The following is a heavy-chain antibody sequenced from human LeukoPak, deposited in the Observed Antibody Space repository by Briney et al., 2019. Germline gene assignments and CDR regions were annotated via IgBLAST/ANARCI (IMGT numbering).Heavy chain of an antibody. CDR3: VRHGSWIELWFHNLDY. V-gene: IGHV5-51*01. CDR1: GYRFPNYW. CDR2: IYPGDSDT. D-gene: IGHD5-18*01. J-gene: IGHJ4*02. Sequence: GESLKISCKGSGYRFPNYWIGWVRQMPGKGLEWMGIIYPGDSDTRYSPSFQGRVTISADTSTRIVYLQWTSLKASDTAMYYCVRHGSWIELWFHNLDYWGQGTLVTVSS.